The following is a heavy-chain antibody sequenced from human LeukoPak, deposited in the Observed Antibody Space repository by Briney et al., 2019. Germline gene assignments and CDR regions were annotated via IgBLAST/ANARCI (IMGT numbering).Heavy chain of an antibody. V-gene: IGHV3-23*01. J-gene: IGHJ4*02. CDR3: ARHRRSTLVTAYFDS. Sequence: GGSLRLSCTASGFTFSTLAMSWVRQAPGKGLEWVSSISSRGDDTSYADSVKGRFTVSRDNSKNTLYLQLNSLRVDDAAIYYCARHRRSTLVTAYFDSWGQGTLVTVSS. CDR1: GFTFSTLA. CDR2: ISSRGDDT. D-gene: IGHD2-21*02.